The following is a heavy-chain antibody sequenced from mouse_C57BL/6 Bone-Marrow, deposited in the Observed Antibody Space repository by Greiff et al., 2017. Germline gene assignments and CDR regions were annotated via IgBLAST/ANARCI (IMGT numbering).Heavy chain of an antibody. D-gene: IGHD1-1*01. CDR1: GFTFSDYY. Sequence: DVHLVESEGGLVQPGSSMKLSCTASGFTFSDYYMAWVRQVPEKGLEWVANINYDGSSTYYLDSLKSRFIISRDNAKNILYLQMSSLKSEDTATYYCARVYYGSSYEMDYWGQGTSVTVSS. V-gene: IGHV5-16*01. J-gene: IGHJ4*01. CDR3: ARVYYGSSYEMDY. CDR2: INYDGSST.